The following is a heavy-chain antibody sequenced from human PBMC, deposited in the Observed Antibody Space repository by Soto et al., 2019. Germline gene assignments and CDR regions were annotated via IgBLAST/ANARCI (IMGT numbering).Heavy chain of an antibody. Sequence: GESLKISCAASGFTFDDYAMHWVRQAPGKGLEWVSLISWDGGSTYYADSVKGRFTISRDNSKNSLYLQMNSLRAEDTALYYCARQRDCSGGSCYYYYYGMDVWVQGTTVTVSS. V-gene: IGHV3-43D*03. CDR3: ARQRDCSGGSCYYYYYGMDV. D-gene: IGHD2-15*01. J-gene: IGHJ6*02. CDR1: GFTFDDYA. CDR2: ISWDGGST.